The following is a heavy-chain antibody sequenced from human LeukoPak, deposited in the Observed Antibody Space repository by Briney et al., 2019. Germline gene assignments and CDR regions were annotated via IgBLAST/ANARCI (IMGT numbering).Heavy chain of an antibody. Sequence: SETLSLTCAVSGGSISSGGYSWSWIRQPPGKGLEWIGYIYHSVSTYYNPSLKSRFTISVDRSKNQFSLKLSSVTAADTAVYYCARGLLSGDILTGYYLWFGDNWFVLWGQGTLVTVSS. CDR1: GGSISSGGYS. CDR3: ARGLLSGDILTGYYLWFGDNWFVL. CDR2: IYHSVST. V-gene: IGHV4-30-2*01. D-gene: IGHD3-9*01. J-gene: IGHJ5*02.